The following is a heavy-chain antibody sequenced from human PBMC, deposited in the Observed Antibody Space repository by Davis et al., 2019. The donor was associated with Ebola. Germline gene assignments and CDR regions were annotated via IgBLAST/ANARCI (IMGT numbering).Heavy chain of an antibody. D-gene: IGHD1-26*01. CDR2: IYYSGST. J-gene: IGHJ5*02. CDR1: GGSISSYY. V-gene: IGHV4-59*08. Sequence: SETLSLTCTVPGGSISSYYWRWIRQPPGRGLEWVGYIYYSGSTNYNPSLNRRVTISVDTSKNQFSLKLSSVTAADTAVYYCARGVGATTGWFDPWGQGTLVTVSS. CDR3: ARGVGATTGWFDP.